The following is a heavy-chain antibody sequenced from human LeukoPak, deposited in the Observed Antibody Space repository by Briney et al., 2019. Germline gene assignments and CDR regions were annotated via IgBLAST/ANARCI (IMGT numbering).Heavy chain of an antibody. D-gene: IGHD3-22*01. CDR3: ARVQYYDSSGSFDY. CDR2: IYYSGST. V-gene: IGHV4-39*07. Sequence: SETLSLTCTVSGGSISSSRYYWGWIRQPPGKGLEWIGSIYYSGSTYYNPSLKSRATISVDTSKNQFSLKLSSVTAADTAVYYCARVQYYDSSGSFDYWGQGTLVTVSS. CDR1: GGSISSSRYY. J-gene: IGHJ4*02.